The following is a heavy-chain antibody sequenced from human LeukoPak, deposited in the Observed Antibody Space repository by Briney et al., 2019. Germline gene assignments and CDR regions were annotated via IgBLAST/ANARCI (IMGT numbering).Heavy chain of an antibody. CDR2: IYYSGST. D-gene: IGHD3-10*01. J-gene: IGHJ5*02. CDR1: GGSISSSSYY. V-gene: IGHV4-39*01. CDR3: ARQGHYYGSGLNWFDP. Sequence: SETLSLTCTVSGGSISSSSYYWGWIRQPPGKGLEWIGSIYYSGSTYYNPSLKSRVTISVDTSKNQFSLKLSSVTAADTAVYYCARQGHYYGSGLNWFDPGGQGTLVTVSS.